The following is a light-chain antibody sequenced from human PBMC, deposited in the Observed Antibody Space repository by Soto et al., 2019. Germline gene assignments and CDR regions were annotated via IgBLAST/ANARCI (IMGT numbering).Light chain of an antibody. Sequence: QSVLTQPASVSGCRRQSITNSCTGTSSDVGAYNYVSWYQQHPGKAPKLMIYEVSNRPSGVSNRFSGSKSGRTASLTISGLQAEDEADYSCSLYTNTGTLGVYATGPKVTVL. CDR1: SSDVGAYNY. CDR3: SLYTNTGTLGV. J-gene: IGLJ1*01. V-gene: IGLV2-14*01. CDR2: EVS.